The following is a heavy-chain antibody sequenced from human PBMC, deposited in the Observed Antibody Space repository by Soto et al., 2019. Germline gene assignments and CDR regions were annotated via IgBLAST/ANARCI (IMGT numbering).Heavy chain of an antibody. D-gene: IGHD6-13*01. V-gene: IGHV4-59*01. CDR1: GGSMRNYF. J-gene: IGHJ4*02. CDR2: IHYSGTT. Sequence: ETLSLTCTVSGGSMRNYFWTWIRQPPGKGLEWIGYIHYSGTTSFFPSYNPSLRSRVTISEDTSKNQFSLKLLSVTTADTAVYFCAAGEASSRNLAPYYLDFWGQGTLVTVSS. CDR3: AAGEASSRNLAPYYLDF.